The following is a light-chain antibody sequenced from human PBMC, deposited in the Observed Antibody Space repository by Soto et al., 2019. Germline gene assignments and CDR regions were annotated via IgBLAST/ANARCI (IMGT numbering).Light chain of an antibody. CDR2: SDN. V-gene: IGLV3-21*04. CDR1: NIGTKS. J-gene: IGLJ2*01. CDR3: QLWDNTGDRVL. Sequence: SYELTQSPSVSVAPGKTARITCGGNNIGTKSVHWYQQKPGQAPVLVIYSDNDRPSGIPARFSGSNSGHTATLTIRRVEAGDEADYYCQLWDNTGDRVLFGGGTKLTVL.